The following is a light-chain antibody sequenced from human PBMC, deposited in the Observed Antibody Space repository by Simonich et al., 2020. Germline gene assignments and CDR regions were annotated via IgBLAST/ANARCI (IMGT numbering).Light chain of an antibody. CDR3: QQYNNWPPIT. J-gene: IGKJ5*01. V-gene: IGKV3-15*01. CDR1: QSVSSN. Sequence: EIVMTQSPATLSVSPGERATLSCRASQSVSSNLAWYQQKPGQAPRLLISGASTRATGIPARVSGSGSGTEFTRTISSLQSEDFAVYYCQQYNNWPPITFGQGTRLEIK. CDR2: GAS.